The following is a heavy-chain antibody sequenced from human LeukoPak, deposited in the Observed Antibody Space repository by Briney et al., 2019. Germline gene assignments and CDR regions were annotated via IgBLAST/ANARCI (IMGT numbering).Heavy chain of an antibody. Sequence: GRSLRLSCAASGFTFSSYGMHWVRQAPGKGLEWVAVISYDGSNTYYADSVKGRFTVSRDNSKNMLYLQMNSLRAEDTAVYYCAKPYYYGSRSYMDYWGQGTLVTVSS. D-gene: IGHD3-10*01. CDR2: ISYDGSNT. J-gene: IGHJ4*02. CDR3: AKPYYYGSRSYMDY. V-gene: IGHV3-30*18. CDR1: GFTFSSYG.